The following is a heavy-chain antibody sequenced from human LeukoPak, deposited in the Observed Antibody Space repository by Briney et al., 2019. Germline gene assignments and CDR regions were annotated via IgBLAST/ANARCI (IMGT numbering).Heavy chain of an antibody. V-gene: IGHV3-30*02. J-gene: IGHJ5*02. Sequence: GGSLRLSCAASGITFSTSGMHWVRQAPGRGLEWVAFMRHDGSNEKYADSVKGRFAISRDNSKNTLYLQMNSLIVEDTAVYYCAKDRTVVVTAYGGWFDPWGQGTLVTVSS. CDR2: MRHDGSNE. CDR1: GITFSTSG. CDR3: AKDRTVVVTAYGGWFDP. D-gene: IGHD2-15*01.